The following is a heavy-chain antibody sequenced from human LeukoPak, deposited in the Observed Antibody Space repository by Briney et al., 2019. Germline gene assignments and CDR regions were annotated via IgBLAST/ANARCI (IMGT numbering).Heavy chain of an antibody. CDR3: AKAVGSSGYFSQDAFDI. Sequence: GGSLRLSCAPSGFTFSSYATSWVRQAPGKGLEWVAVISGGGSGTYYADSVRGRFTISRDNSKNAVYLQMNSLRAEDTAIYYCAKAVGSSGYFSQDAFDIWGQGTMVTVSS. CDR1: GFTFSSYA. D-gene: IGHD3-22*01. J-gene: IGHJ3*02. V-gene: IGHV3-23*01. CDR2: ISGGGSGT.